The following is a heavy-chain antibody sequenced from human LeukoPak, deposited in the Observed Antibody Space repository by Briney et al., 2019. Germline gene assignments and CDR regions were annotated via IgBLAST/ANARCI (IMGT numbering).Heavy chain of an antibody. V-gene: IGHV4-38-2*02. CDR3: ARSERSGYSYGYGY. D-gene: IGHD5-18*01. Sequence: KSSETLSLTCTVSGYSISSGYYWGWIRQPPGKGLEWIGSIYYSGSTYYNPSLKSRVTISVDTSKNQFSLKLSSVTAADTAVYYCARSERSGYSYGYGYWGQGTLVTVSS. CDR1: GYSISSGYY. CDR2: IYYSGST. J-gene: IGHJ4*02.